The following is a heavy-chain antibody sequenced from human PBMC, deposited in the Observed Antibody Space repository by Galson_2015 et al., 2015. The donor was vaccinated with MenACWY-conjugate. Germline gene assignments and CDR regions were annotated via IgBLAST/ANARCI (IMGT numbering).Heavy chain of an antibody. V-gene: IGHV1-69*06. J-gene: IGHJ5*02. Sequence: SVKVSCKASGGTFSSYAISWVRQAPGQGLEWMGGIIPIFGTANYAQKFQGRVTITADKSTSTAYMELSSLRSEDTAVYYCARGWQWLAAWFDPWGQGTLVTVSS. CDR1: GGTFSSYA. D-gene: IGHD6-19*01. CDR3: ARGWQWLAAWFDP. CDR2: IIPIFGTA.